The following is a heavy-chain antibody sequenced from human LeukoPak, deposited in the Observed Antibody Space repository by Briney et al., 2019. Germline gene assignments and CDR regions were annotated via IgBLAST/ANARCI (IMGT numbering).Heavy chain of an antibody. Sequence: SETLSLTCAVYGGSFSGYYWSWIRQPPGKGLEWIGEINHSGSTNYNPSLKSRVTISVDTSKNQFSLKLSSVTAVDTAVYYCARDSGNERLGVYFDYWGQGTLVTVSS. V-gene: IGHV4-34*01. CDR3: ARDSGNERLGVYFDY. CDR1: GGSFSGYY. J-gene: IGHJ4*02. CDR2: INHSGST. D-gene: IGHD7-27*01.